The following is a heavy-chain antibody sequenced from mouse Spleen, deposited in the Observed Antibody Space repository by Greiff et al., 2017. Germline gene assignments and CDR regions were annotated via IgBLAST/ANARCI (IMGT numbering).Heavy chain of an antibody. CDR1: GYAFSSSW. J-gene: IGHJ2*01. CDR3: ARKGGLRRDYFDY. V-gene: IGHV1-82*01. Sequence: QVQLQQSGPELVKPGASVKISCKASGYAFSSSWMNWVKQRPGKGLEWIGRIYPGDGDTNYNGKFKGKATLTADKSSSTAYMQLSSLTSEDSAVYFCARKGGLRRDYFDYGGQGTTLTVSS. D-gene: IGHD2-2*01. CDR2: IYPGDGDT.